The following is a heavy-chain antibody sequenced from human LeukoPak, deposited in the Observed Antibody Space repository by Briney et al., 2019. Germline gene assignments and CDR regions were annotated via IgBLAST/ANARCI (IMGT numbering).Heavy chain of an antibody. CDR3: AIDPIDSSAF. V-gene: IGHV3-23*01. Sequence: GGSLRLSCAASRFTFSNYAMSWVRQAPGKGLEWVSIISGSDGHIYYADSVKGRFTISRDNSMNTLYLQMNSLRVEDTAVYYCAIDPIDSSAFWGQGTWSPSPQ. CDR2: ISGSDGHI. D-gene: IGHD3-22*01. CDR1: RFTFSNYA. J-gene: IGHJ4*02.